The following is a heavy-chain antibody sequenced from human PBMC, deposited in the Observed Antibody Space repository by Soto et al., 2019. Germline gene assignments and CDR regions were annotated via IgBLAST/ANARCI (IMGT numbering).Heavy chain of an antibody. CDR2: ISSSSSTI. CDR1: GFTFDSYS. D-gene: IGHD6-19*01. Sequence: EVQLVESGEGLVQPGGSLRLSCAASGFTFDSYSMNWVRQAPGKGLEWVSYISSSSSTIYYTDSVKGRFTISRDNAKNSLYLQMNSLRDEDTAVYYCARDPSLAVALQTHFDYWGQGTLVTVSS. J-gene: IGHJ4*02. CDR3: ARDPSLAVALQTHFDY. V-gene: IGHV3-48*02.